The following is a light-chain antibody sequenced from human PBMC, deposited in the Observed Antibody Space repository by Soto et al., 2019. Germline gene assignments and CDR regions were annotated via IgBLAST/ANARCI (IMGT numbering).Light chain of an antibody. CDR2: GAS. V-gene: IGKV3-20*01. J-gene: IGKJ2*01. CDR3: QQYGSSPYT. Sequence: ENVLTQSPGTLYLSPGERATLSCRVSQSVSSSFLAWLQQKPGQAPRLIIYGASSRGSGIPDRFSGSGSGTDFTLTISRLEPEDFAVYYCQQYGSSPYTFGQGTKLEIK. CDR1: QSVSSSF.